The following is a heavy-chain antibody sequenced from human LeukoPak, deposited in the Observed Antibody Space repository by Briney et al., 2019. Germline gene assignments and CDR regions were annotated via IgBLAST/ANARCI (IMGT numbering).Heavy chain of an antibody. CDR1: GFTVSSNY. CDR2: IYSGGST. J-gene: IGHJ5*02. V-gene: IGHV3-53*01. Sequence: GGSLRLSCAASGFTVSSNYMSWVRQAPGKGLEWVSVIYSGGSTYYADSVKGRFTISRDNSKNTLYLQMNSLRAEDSAVYYCAREEEFDLNWFDPWGQGTLVTVSS. CDR3: AREEEFDLNWFDP. D-gene: IGHD3-3*01.